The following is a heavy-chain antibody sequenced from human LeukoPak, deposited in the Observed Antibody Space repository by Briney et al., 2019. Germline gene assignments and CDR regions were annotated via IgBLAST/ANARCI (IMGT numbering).Heavy chain of an antibody. CDR2: ISGSGGNT. J-gene: IGHJ4*02. CDR1: GFTFRNYA. Sequence: GGSLRLSCAASGFTFRNYAMSWVRQAPGKGLDWVSGISGSGGNTYYADSVKGRFTISRDNSKNTLYLQMNSLRAEDTAVYYCAKDVVDWIQSDHWGQGILVTVSS. CDR3: AKDVVDWIQSDH. V-gene: IGHV3-23*01. D-gene: IGHD5-18*01.